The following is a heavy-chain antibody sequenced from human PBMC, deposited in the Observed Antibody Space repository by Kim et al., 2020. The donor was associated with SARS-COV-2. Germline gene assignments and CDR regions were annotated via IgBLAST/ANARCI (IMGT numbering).Heavy chain of an antibody. J-gene: IGHJ6*02. CDR2: ISSSSSTI. Sequence: GWSLRLSCAASGFTFSSYSMNWVRQAPGKGLEWVSYISSSSSTIYYADSVKGRFTISRDNAKNSLYLQMNSLRDEDTAVYYCARDQYYDILTGFITGDYYGMDVWGQGTTVTVSS. CDR1: GFTFSSYS. CDR3: ARDQYYDILTGFITGDYYGMDV. V-gene: IGHV3-48*02. D-gene: IGHD3-9*01.